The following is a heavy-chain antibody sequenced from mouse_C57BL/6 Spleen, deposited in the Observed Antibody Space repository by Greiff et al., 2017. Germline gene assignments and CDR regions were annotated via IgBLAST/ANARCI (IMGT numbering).Heavy chain of an antibody. D-gene: IGHD1-1*01. V-gene: IGHV1-39*01. CDR3: AIPNYGSSSRFAY. J-gene: IGHJ3*01. CDR1: GYSFTDYT. CDR2: INPNYGTT. Sequence: VQLQQSGPELVKPGASVKISCKASGYSFTDYTMNWVKQSNGKSLEWIGVINPNYGTTSYNQKFKGKATLTVDQSSSTAYLQLNSLTSEDSEVYYCAIPNYGSSSRFAYWGQGTLVTVSA.